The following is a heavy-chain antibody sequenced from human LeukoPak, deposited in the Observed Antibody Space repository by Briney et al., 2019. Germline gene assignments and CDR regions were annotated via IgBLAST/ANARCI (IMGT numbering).Heavy chain of an antibody. D-gene: IGHD2-15*01. CDR2: INAGNGNT. J-gene: IGHJ6*04. CDR1: GYTFTSYA. CDR3: ARDGEYCSGGSCTYYYYYGMDV. V-gene: IGHV1-3*01. Sequence: GASVKVSCTASGYTFTSYAMHWVRQAPGQRLEWMGWINAGNGNTKYSQKFQGRVTITRDTSASTAYMELSSLRSEDTAVYYCARDGEYCSGGSCTYYYYYGMDVWGKGTTVTVSS.